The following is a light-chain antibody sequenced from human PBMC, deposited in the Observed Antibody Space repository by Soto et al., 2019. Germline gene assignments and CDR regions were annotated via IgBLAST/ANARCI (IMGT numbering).Light chain of an antibody. CDR2: DVT. CDR3: CSYGGTFTFV. CDR1: SSDVGGYNH. Sequence: QSVLTQPRSVSGSPGQSVTISCTGSSSDVGGYNHVSWYQQHPGKAPKLMIYDVTKRPSGVPDRFSGFKSGNTASLSISGRQTEDDADYFCCSYGGTFTFVFGGGTKLTVL. J-gene: IGLJ1*01. V-gene: IGLV2-11*01.